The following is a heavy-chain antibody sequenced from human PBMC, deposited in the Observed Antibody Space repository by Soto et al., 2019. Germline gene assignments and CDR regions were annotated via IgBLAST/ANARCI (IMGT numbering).Heavy chain of an antibody. J-gene: IGHJ6*02. V-gene: IGHV4-38-2*02. Sequence: SETLSLTCSVSGSSMSGFYWGWVRQPPGKGLEWIGSIFHSGNSYYNPSLKSRVILSVDTSKNQFSLNLTAAIAADTAVYYCAREDDGMDVWGQGTPVTVSS. CDR3: AREDDGMDV. CDR1: GSSMSGFY. CDR2: IFHSGNS.